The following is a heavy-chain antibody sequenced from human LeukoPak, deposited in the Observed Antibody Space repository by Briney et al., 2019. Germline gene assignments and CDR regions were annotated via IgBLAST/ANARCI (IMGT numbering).Heavy chain of an antibody. V-gene: IGHV3-30*02. Sequence: GRSLRLSCAASGFTFSSYGMHSVRQAPGKGLEWVAFILYEGSNKYYADSVKGRFTISRDNSKNTLYLQMNSLGAEDTAVYYCAKDQRGNYFDYWGQGTLVTVSS. J-gene: IGHJ4*02. CDR3: AKDQRGNYFDY. CDR1: GFTFSSYG. D-gene: IGHD7-27*01. CDR2: ILYEGSNK.